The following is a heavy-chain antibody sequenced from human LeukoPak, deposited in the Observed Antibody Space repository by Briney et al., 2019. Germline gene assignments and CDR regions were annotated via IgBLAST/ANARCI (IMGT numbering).Heavy chain of an antibody. CDR1: GFTFSSYA. V-gene: IGHV3-23*01. D-gene: IGHD3-3*01. J-gene: IGHJ4*02. Sequence: GGSLRLSCAASGFTFSSYAMSWVRQAPGKGLEWVSAISGSGGSTYYADSVKGRFTISRDNSKNTLYLQMNSLRAEDTAVYYCAKEVLRFLEWLLPYYFDYWGQGTLVTVSS. CDR2: ISGSGGST. CDR3: AKEVLRFLEWLLPYYFDY.